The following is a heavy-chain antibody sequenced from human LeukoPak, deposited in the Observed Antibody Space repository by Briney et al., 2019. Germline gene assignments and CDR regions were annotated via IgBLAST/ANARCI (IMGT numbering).Heavy chain of an antibody. Sequence: QSGGSLRLSCAASGFTFSSYAMRWVRQAPGKGLEWVAVISYDGSNKYYADSVKGRFTISRDNSKNTLYLQMNSLRAEDTAVYYCARARQDWQQLVLDIYYGMDVWGQGTTVTVSS. D-gene: IGHD6-13*01. CDR2: ISYDGSNK. V-gene: IGHV3-30-3*01. CDR1: GFTFSSYA. J-gene: IGHJ6*02. CDR3: ARARQDWQQLVLDIYYGMDV.